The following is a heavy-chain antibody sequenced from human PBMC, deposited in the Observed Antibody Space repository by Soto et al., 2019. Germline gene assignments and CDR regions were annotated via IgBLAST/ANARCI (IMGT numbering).Heavy chain of an antibody. CDR3: ARGVGSGTYYNQYNWFDP. CDR1: GYTFTSYA. J-gene: IGHJ5*02. V-gene: IGHV1-18*01. CDR2: INAYNGNT. D-gene: IGHD3-10*01. Sequence: ASVKVSCTASGYTFTSYAMHWVRQAPGQRLEWMGWINAYNGNTNHAQKLQGRVTMTTDTSTSTAYMELRSLRSDDTAVYYCARGVGSGTYYNQYNWFDPWGQGTLVTVSS.